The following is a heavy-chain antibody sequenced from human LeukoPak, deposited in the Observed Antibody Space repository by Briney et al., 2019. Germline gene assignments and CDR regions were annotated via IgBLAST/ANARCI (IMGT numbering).Heavy chain of an antibody. CDR3: AKAPGYYYGMDV. CDR1: GFTFSSYA. CDR2: ISGSGGST. V-gene: IGHV3-23*01. Sequence: GGSLRLSCAASGFTFSSYAMSWVRQAPGKGLEWVSAISGSGGSTYYADSVKGRFTISRDNSKNTLYLQMNSLRAEDTAVYYYAKAPGYYYGMDVWGKGTTVTVSS. J-gene: IGHJ6*04.